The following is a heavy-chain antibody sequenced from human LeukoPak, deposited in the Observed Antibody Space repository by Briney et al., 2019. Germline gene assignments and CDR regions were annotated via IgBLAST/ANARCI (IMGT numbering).Heavy chain of an antibody. J-gene: IGHJ5*02. V-gene: IGHV3-53*01. D-gene: IGHD3-22*01. Sequence: GGSLRLSCAASGFTVSSNYMSWVRQAPGQGLEWVSVIYSAGTTYYADSVKGRFTISRDNSKNTLYLQMNSLRAEDTAVYYCARSDYYDSSGYAWFDPWGQGTLVTVSS. CDR3: ARSDYYDSSGYAWFDP. CDR1: GFTVSSNY. CDR2: IYSAGTT.